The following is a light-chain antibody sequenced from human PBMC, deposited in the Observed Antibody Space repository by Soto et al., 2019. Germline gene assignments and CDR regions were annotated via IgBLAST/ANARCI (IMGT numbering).Light chain of an antibody. V-gene: IGKV1-5*01. Sequence: DIQMTQSPSTLSASVGDRVTITCRASQSISSWLAWYQQKPGKAPKLLIYDASSLESGVPSRFSGSGSGTEFTLTISSLQPGDFPTYYCQQYNSYSLTFGGGTKVEIK. CDR2: DAS. CDR1: QSISSW. J-gene: IGKJ4*01. CDR3: QQYNSYSLT.